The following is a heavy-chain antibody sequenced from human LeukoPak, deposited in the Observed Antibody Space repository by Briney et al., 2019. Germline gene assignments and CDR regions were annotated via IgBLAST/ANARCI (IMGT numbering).Heavy chain of an antibody. CDR2: INPNNGGT. CDR1: GYTFTAYY. J-gene: IGHJ5*02. D-gene: IGHD6-19*01. Sequence: ASVKVSCKASGYTFTAYYMHWVRQAPGQGLEWMGWINPNNGGTNYAQKFQGRVTMTRDTSISTAYMELSRLISDDTAVYCCARDPLSTSSCGWYWDWFDPWGQGTLVTVSS. CDR3: ARDPLSTSSCGWYWDWFDP. V-gene: IGHV1-2*02.